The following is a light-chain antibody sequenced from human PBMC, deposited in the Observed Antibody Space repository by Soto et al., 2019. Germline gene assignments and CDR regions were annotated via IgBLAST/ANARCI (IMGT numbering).Light chain of an antibody. J-gene: IGLJ2*01. CDR3: CSYAGSSTVL. CDR2: EVN. Sequence: QSALTQPASVSGSPGQSITISCTGTSSDVGSYNLVSWYQQHPGKAPKLMIYEVNKRPSGVSNRFSGSKSGNTASLTISGRQAEDEADYYCCSYAGSSTVLFGGWTKLTVL. CDR1: SSDVGSYNL. V-gene: IGLV2-23*02.